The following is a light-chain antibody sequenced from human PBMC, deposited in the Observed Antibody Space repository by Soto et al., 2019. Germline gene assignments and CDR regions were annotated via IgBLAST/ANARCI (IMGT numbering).Light chain of an antibody. J-gene: IGKJ4*01. V-gene: IGKV1-5*03. CDR2: KAS. Sequence: DIQVTQSPPTLSASVGDRVTITCRASQNIGTWLAWYQAKPGKAPKLLIYKASSLESGVPSRFSGSGSGTEFTLTISSLQPDDFGSYYCQQYKSYPLTFGGGTTMEIK. CDR1: QNIGTW. CDR3: QQYKSYPLT.